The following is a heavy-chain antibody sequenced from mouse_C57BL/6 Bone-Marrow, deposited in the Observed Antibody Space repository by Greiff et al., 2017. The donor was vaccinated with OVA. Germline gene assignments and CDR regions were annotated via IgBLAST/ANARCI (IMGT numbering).Heavy chain of an antibody. CDR3: ARRDYDGFAY. D-gene: IGHD2-4*01. CDR2: IDPSDNYT. J-gene: IGHJ3*01. Sequence: QVQLQQPGAELVKPGASVKLSCKASGYTFTSYWMQWVKQRPGQGLEWIGEIDPSDNYTNYNQKFKGKATLTVDTSSSTAYMQLSSLTSEDSAVYYCARRDYDGFAYWGQGTLVTVSA. V-gene: IGHV1-50*01. CDR1: GYTFTSYW.